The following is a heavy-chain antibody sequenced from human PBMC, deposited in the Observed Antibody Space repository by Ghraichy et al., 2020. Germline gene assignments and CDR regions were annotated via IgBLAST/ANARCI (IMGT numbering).Heavy chain of an antibody. CDR2: INNNGDTT. CDR3: VKRGCSGGSCYVQVEY. CDR1: GFIFNNYA. J-gene: IGHJ4*02. D-gene: IGHD2-15*01. Sequence: GGSLRLTCSASGFIFNNYAMYWVRQAPGKGLEFVSTINNNGDTTSYADSVKGRFTLSRDNSKNTLYLQMSSLRPDDTAVYYCVKRGCSGGSCYVQVEYWGRGTLVTVSS. V-gene: IGHV3-64D*08.